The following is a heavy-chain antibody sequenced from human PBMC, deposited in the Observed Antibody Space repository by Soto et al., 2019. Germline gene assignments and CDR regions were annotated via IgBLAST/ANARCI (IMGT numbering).Heavy chain of an antibody. CDR1: GGSMSSGGYY. CDR3: ASLYSGYDYYYYYYMDV. CDR2: IYYSGST. D-gene: IGHD5-12*01. Sequence: SETLSLTCTVSGGSMSSGGYYWSWIRQHPGKGLEWIGYIYYSGSTYYNPSLKSRVTISVDTSKNQFSLKLSSVTAADTAVYYCASLYSGYDYYYYYYMDVWGKETTVTVSS. J-gene: IGHJ6*03. V-gene: IGHV4-31*03.